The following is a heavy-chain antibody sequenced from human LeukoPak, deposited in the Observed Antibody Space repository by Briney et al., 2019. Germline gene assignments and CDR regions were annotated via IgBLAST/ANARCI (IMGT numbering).Heavy chain of an antibody. CDR3: AKEIPLIITGTVGDAFDI. CDR2: ISGSGGST. Sequence: GGSLRLSCAASGFTFSSYAMSWVRQAPGKGLEWVSAISGSGGSTYYADSVKGRFTISRDNSKNTLYLQMNSLRAEDTAVYYCAKEIPLIITGTVGDAFDIWGQGTMVTVSS. V-gene: IGHV3-23*01. D-gene: IGHD1-7*01. CDR1: GFTFSSYA. J-gene: IGHJ3*02.